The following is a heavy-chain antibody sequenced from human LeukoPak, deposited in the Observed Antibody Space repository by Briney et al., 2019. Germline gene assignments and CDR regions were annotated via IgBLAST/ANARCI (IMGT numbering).Heavy chain of an antibody. J-gene: IGHJ4*02. V-gene: IGHV3-20*04. Sequence: GGSLRLSCAASGFSFDDYGMSWVRQAPGKGLEWVSGLNWNGDNIGYADSVKGRFTISRDNAKNTLYLQMNSLRAEDMAVYYCARAQGHYYDSSAYVYYFDYWGQGTLVTVSS. CDR2: LNWNGDNI. CDR3: ARAQGHYYDSSAYVYYFDY. CDR1: GFSFDDYG. D-gene: IGHD3-22*01.